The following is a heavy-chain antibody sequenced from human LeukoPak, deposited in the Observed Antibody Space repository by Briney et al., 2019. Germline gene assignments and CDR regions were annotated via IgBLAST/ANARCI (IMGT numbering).Heavy chain of an antibody. Sequence: ASVTVSCKASGGTFSSYAISWVRQAPGQGLKWMGGIIPIFGTANYAQKFQGRVTITADESTSTAYMELSSLRSEDTAVYYCARDTGTPWRFDYWGQGTLVTVSS. CDR2: IIPIFGTA. CDR3: ARDTGTPWRFDY. CDR1: GGTFSSYA. V-gene: IGHV1-69*01. D-gene: IGHD2-8*02. J-gene: IGHJ4*02.